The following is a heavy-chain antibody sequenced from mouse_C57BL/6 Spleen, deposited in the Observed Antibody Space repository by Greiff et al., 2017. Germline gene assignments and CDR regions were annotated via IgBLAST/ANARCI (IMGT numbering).Heavy chain of an antibody. Sequence: EVQRVESGGGLVKPGGSLKLSCAASGFTFSSYAMSWVRQTPEKRLEWVATISDGGSYTYYTDNVKGRFTSSRDNAKYNLYLQMRHLKSEDTAMYYCAREGLQRYFDYGGQGTTLTVSS. V-gene: IGHV5-4*01. CDR3: AREGLQRYFDY. CDR2: ISDGGSYT. CDR1: GFTFSSYA. J-gene: IGHJ2*01. D-gene: IGHD2-4*01.